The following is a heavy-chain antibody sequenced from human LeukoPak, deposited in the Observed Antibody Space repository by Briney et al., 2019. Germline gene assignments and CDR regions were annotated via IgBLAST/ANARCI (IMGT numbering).Heavy chain of an antibody. V-gene: IGHV3-21*01. Sequence: PGGSLRLSCAASGLTFSSYPMNWVRQAPGEGLEWASSISYTSTHINYADSVKGRFTISRDNAKNSLYLQMSSPRAEDTAAYYCARSPPRGYSGHDDWPAYNFDYWGQGTLVTVSS. CDR3: ARSPPRGYSGHDDWPAYNFDY. J-gene: IGHJ4*02. D-gene: IGHD5-12*01. CDR2: ISYTSTHI. CDR1: GLTFSSYP.